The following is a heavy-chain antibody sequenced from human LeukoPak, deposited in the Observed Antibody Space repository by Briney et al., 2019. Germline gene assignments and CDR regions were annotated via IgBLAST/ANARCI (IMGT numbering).Heavy chain of an antibody. CDR2: ISGSGGST. CDR1: GFTFGSYA. CDR3: AKDWYYYDSSGYLPDY. Sequence: PGGSLRLSCAASGFTFGSYAMSWVRQAPGKGREWVSAISGSGGSTYYADSVKGRFTISRDNSKNTLYLQMNSLRAEDTAVYYCAKDWYYYDSSGYLPDYWGQGTLVTVSS. J-gene: IGHJ4*02. D-gene: IGHD3-22*01. V-gene: IGHV3-23*01.